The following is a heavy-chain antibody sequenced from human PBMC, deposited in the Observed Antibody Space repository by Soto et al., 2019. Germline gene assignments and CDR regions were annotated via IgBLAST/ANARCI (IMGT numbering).Heavy chain of an antibody. D-gene: IGHD2-15*01. V-gene: IGHV3-33*01. CDR1: GFTFSSYG. CDR2: IWFDGSDK. J-gene: IGHJ3*02. Sequence: GGSLRLSCAASGFTFSSYGMHWFRQAPGKGLEWVALIWFDGSDKYYTESVKGRFTISRDNSKSTLYLQMNSLRAEDTAVYYCARLYCSASSCYSVGAFDIRGQGTMVTVSS. CDR3: ARLYCSASSCYSVGAFDI.